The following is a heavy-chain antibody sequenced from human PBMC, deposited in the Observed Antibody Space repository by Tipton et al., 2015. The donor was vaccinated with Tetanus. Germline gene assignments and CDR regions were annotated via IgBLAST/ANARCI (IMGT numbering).Heavy chain of an antibody. D-gene: IGHD3-10*01. V-gene: IGHV4-31*03. CDR2: INYDGST. CDR3: ARGDYYGSGTYDV. Sequence: RSLRLSCTVSGASINAGGYLRTWVRQQPGKGLEWIGEINYDGSTNYSPSLKSRVTLSLDMTKKQVSLKLSSVTAADTAVYYCARGDYYGSGTYDVWGQGTTVTVPS. CDR1: GASINAGGYL. J-gene: IGHJ6*02.